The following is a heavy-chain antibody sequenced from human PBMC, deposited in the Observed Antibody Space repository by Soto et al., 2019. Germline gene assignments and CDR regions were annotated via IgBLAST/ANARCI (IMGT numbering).Heavy chain of an antibody. J-gene: IGHJ4*01. V-gene: IGHV1-18*01. D-gene: IGHD4-17*01. CDR1: GYAFTTYG. Sequence: QVHLVQSGAEVTKPGASLKVSCKGSGYAFTTYGINCVRQAPGQGLARMGWISAHNGNTNYAHKLQGRVTVTRDTSTSTVYMELRSLVSDDTAVYYCARGRYGYYGGHGDLVTVSS. CDR2: ISAHNGNT. CDR3: ARGRYGYY.